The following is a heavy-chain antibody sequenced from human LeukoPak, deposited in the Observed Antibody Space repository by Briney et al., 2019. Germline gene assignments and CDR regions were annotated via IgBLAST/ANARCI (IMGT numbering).Heavy chain of an antibody. Sequence: GGSLRYSCAASGFSVCTNYWSWVRQAPGMGLECVSVISTRGTTYYADSVKGRFSISRDNSKNAVFLQMNSMRAEDTVVYCAARDNTVSCYYELGYCGQGTLVTVSA. CDR2: ISTRGTT. CDR3: ARDNTVSCYYELGY. V-gene: IGHV3-53*01. J-gene: IGHJ4*02. D-gene: IGHD2-21*01. CDR1: GFSVCTNY.